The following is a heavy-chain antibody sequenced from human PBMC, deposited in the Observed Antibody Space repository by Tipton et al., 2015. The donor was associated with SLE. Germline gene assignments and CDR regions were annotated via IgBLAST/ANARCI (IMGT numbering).Heavy chain of an antibody. J-gene: IGHJ4*02. Sequence: TLSLTCAVYGGSSSGYYWSWIRQPPGKGLEWIGEINHSGSTNYNPSLKSRVTISVDTSKNQFSLKLSSVTAADTAVYYCAREPYREGFDYWGQGTLVTVSS. D-gene: IGHD1-14*01. CDR1: GGSSSGYY. CDR3: AREPYREGFDY. CDR2: INHSGST. V-gene: IGHV4-34*01.